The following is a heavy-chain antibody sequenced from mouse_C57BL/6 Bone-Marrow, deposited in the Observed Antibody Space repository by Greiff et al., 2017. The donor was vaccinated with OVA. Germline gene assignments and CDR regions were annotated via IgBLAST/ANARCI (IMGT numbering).Heavy chain of an antibody. J-gene: IGHJ4*01. CDR1: GFTFSDYG. Sequence: EVKVVESGGGLVKPGGSLKLSCAASGFTFSDYGMHWVRQAPEKGLEWVAYISSGSSTIYYADTVKGRFTISRDNAKNTLYLQMSSLKSEDTAMYYCARHGYDPYYAMDYWGQGTSVTVSS. D-gene: IGHD2-2*01. CDR3: ARHGYDPYYAMDY. V-gene: IGHV5-17*03. CDR2: ISSGSSTI.